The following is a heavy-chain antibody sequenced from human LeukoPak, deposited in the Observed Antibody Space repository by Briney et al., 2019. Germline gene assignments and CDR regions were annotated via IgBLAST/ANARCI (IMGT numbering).Heavy chain of an antibody. Sequence: SVKVFCKASGGTFSSYAISWVRQAPGQGLEWMGGIIPIFGTADYAQKFQGRVTITADESTSTAYMELNSLRPEDTAVYYCARRFYDNLTGHTWYDYWGQGTLVTVSS. CDR2: IIPIFGTA. J-gene: IGHJ4*02. D-gene: IGHD3-9*01. V-gene: IGHV1-69*13. CDR1: GGTFSSYA. CDR3: ARRFYDNLTGHTWYDY.